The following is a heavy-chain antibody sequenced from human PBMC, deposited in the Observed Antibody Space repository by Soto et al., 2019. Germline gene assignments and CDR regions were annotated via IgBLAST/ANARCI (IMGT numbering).Heavy chain of an antibody. CDR3: ATYGSLMSGYDAPLDY. CDR1: GGTFTSFG. D-gene: IGHD5-12*01. V-gene: IGHV1-69*01. J-gene: IGHJ4*02. Sequence: QVQLVQSGAEVKRPGSSVKVSCKASGGTFTSFGISWVRQAPGQGLEWVGGIIPIFATANYAQKFLGRVPITADESTRTAYMDLCSLRSEDTAVFYCATYGSLMSGYDAPLDYWGQGPLFTVSS. CDR2: IIPIFATA.